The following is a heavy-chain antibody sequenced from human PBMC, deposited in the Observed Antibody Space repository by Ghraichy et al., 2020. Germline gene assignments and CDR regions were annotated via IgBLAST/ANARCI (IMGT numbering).Heavy chain of an antibody. Sequence: GGSLRLSCAASGFTFNNYAMSWVRQAPGKGLEWVSAISGSGGSTYYADSVKGRFTISRDNSKNTLYLQMNSLRAEDTAVFYCAKDETYYNDSSGFYYRWFDPWGQGTQVTVSS. D-gene: IGHD3-22*01. J-gene: IGHJ5*02. CDR3: AKDETYYNDSSGFYYRWFDP. CDR2: ISGSGGST. V-gene: IGHV3-23*01. CDR1: GFTFNNYA.